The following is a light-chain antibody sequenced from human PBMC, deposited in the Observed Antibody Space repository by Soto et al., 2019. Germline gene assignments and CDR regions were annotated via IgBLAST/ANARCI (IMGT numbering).Light chain of an antibody. Sequence: DIQMTQSPSSLSASVGDRVTITCQASQDISNYLNWYQQKPGKAPKLLIYDASNLETGVPSRFSGIGFGTYFIFTISSLQPEDIATYYCQQYVNLPYTFGQGTKLEIK. J-gene: IGKJ2*01. CDR1: QDISNY. V-gene: IGKV1-33*01. CDR3: QQYVNLPYT. CDR2: DAS.